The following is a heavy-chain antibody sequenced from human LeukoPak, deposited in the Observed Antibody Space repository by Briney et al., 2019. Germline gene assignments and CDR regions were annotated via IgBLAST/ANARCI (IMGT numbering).Heavy chain of an antibody. D-gene: IGHD3-3*01. V-gene: IGHV3-74*01. CDR2: IDSYGSST. J-gene: IGHJ4*02. Sequence: GGSLRLSCAASGFTFSSYWMHWVRQAPGKGLVWVSRIDSYGSSTSFADSVKGRFTISRDNSKNTLYLQMNSLRAEDTAVYYCAKEEWLLAVYFDYWGQGTLVTVSS. CDR3: AKEEWLLAVYFDY. CDR1: GFTFSSYW.